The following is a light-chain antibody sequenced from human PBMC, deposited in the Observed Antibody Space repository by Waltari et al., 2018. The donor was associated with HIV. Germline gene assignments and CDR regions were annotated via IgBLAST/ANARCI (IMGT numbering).Light chain of an antibody. J-gene: IGKJ1*01. CDR2: WAS. V-gene: IGKV4-1*01. Sequence: IVMTQSPDSLAVSLGERATINCRSSQSVLYDSKNENYLSWYQQKPGQPPKLLLYWASTRESGVPDRVSGSGSGTDFPLTISSLQAEDVAVYYCQQYFDTPTFGQGTKVEIK. CDR3: QQYFDTPT. CDR1: QSVLYDSKNENY.